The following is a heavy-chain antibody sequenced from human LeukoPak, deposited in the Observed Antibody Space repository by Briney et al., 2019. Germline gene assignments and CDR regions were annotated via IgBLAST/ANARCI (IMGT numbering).Heavy chain of an antibody. CDR3: ARQLYDSSGYRFDY. CDR1: GLTFSSYA. V-gene: IGHV3-23*01. Sequence: AGGSLRLSCAASGLTFSSYAMSWVRQAPGKGLEWVSAISGSGGSTYYADSVKGRFTISRDNSKNTLYLQMNSLRAEDTAVYYCARQLYDSSGYRFDYWGQGTLVTVSS. D-gene: IGHD3-22*01. J-gene: IGHJ4*02. CDR2: ISGSGGST.